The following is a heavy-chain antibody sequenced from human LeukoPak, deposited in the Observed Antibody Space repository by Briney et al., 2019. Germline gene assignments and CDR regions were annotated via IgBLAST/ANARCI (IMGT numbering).Heavy chain of an antibody. CDR1: GFTFSSYA. D-gene: IGHD1-26*01. Sequence: GGSLRLSCAASGFTFSSYAMHWVRQAPGKGLEWVAVISYDGSNKYYADSVKGRFTISRDNSRNTLYLQMTSLRPEDTAVIYCAKDIEGFSDYGMDVWGQGTTVTVSS. CDR3: AKDIEGFSDYGMDV. V-gene: IGHV3-30-3*01. J-gene: IGHJ6*02. CDR2: ISYDGSNK.